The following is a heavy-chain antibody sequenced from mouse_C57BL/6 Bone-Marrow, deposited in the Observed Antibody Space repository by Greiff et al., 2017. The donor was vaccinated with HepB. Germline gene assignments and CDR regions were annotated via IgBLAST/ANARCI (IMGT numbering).Heavy chain of an antibody. CDR2: IFPGSSST. CDR1: GYTFTSYW. V-gene: IGHV1-56*01. Sequence: VKLKQSGPELVRPGASVKISCKAPGYTFTSYWMQWVRQRPGQGLEWVGEIFPGSSSTYYNEKLKGKATLTVDTSTSTVYMQLSSLTSEDSAVYFCTRWGTTVVATDYWGQGTTLTVSS. D-gene: IGHD1-1*01. J-gene: IGHJ2*01. CDR3: TRWGTTVVATDY.